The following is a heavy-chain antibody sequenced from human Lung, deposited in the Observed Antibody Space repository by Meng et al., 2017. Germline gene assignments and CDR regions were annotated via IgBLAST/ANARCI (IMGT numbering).Heavy chain of an antibody. CDR3: ARGPTTMAHDFDY. V-gene: IGHV4-34*01. Sequence: LLQQGGAGLLMPSWASSLTAVFSGGSFSDYYWSWIRQPPGKGLEWIGEINHSGSTNYNPSLESRATISVDTSQNNLSLKLSSVTAADSAVYYCARGPTTMAHDFDYWGQGTLVTVSS. CDR1: GGSFSDYY. CDR2: INHSGST. J-gene: IGHJ4*02. D-gene: IGHD4-11*01.